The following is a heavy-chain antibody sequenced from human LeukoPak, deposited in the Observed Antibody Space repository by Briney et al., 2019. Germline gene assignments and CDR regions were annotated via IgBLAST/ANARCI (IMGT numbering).Heavy chain of an antibody. CDR3: AARASVESFGNYQYPASVFDY. V-gene: IGHV1-18*04. CDR1: GYPLTRYG. D-gene: IGHD1-7*01. J-gene: IGHJ4*02. Sequence: ASVKVSCKASGYPLTRYGFSWVRQAPGQGLEWMGWINANNGNTNYAQKLQGRVTMTTDTSTSTAYMEQRSLRSADTATYYCAARASVESFGNYQYPASVFDYWGQGTLVTVSS. CDR2: INANNGNT.